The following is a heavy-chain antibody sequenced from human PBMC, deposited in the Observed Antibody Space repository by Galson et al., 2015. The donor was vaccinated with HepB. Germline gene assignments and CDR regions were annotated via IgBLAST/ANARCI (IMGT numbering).Heavy chain of an antibody. D-gene: IGHD3-22*01. J-gene: IGHJ4*02. CDR2: INAGNGNT. CDR1: GYTFTSYA. CDR3: ARSPSSGSPNDY. V-gene: IGHV1-3*01. Sequence: SVKVSCKASGYTFTSYAMHWVRQAPGQRLEWMGWINAGNGNTKYSQKFQGRVTITRDTSASTAYMELSSLRSEDTAVYYCARSPSSGSPNDYWGQGTLVTVSS.